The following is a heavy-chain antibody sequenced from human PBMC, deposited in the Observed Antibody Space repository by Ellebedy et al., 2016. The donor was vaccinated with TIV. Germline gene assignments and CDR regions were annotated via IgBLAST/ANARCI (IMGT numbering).Heavy chain of an antibody. V-gene: IGHV3-9*01. CDR2: ISWNSGSI. J-gene: IGHJ4*02. Sequence: GGSLRLSXAASGFTFDDYAMHWVRQAPGKGLEWVSGISWNSGSIGYADSVKGRFTISRDNAKNSLYLQMNSLRAEDTALYYCAKDPSASIAVAPPTFDYWGQGTLVTVSS. CDR1: GFTFDDYA. CDR3: AKDPSASIAVAPPTFDY. D-gene: IGHD6-19*01.